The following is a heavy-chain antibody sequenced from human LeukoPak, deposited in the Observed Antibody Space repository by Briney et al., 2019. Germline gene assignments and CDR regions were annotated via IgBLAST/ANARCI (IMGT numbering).Heavy chain of an antibody. CDR1: GFTFSTYP. V-gene: IGHV3-23*01. Sequence: TGGSLRLSCAASGFTFSTYPMSWVRQAPGKGLEWVSTLTGGGGTTYYADSVRGRFTISRDNFKNTLYLQMNSLKTEDTAVYYCARDRAVALPTYFYYMDVWGKGTTVIVSS. CDR2: LTGGGGTT. J-gene: IGHJ6*03. D-gene: IGHD2-15*01. CDR3: ARDRAVALPTYFYYMDV.